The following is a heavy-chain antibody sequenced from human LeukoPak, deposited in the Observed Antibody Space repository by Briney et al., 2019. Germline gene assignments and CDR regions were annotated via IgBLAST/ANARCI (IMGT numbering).Heavy chain of an antibody. CDR3: ARPYYYYMDV. J-gene: IGHJ6*03. CDR1: GGSISSSSYY. CDR2: IYYSGST. V-gene: IGHV4-39*07. Sequence: SETLSLTCTVSGGSISSSSYYWGWIRQPPGKGLEWIGSIYYSGSTNYNPSLKSRVTISVDKSKNQFSLKLISVTAADTAVYYCARPYYYYMDVWGKGTTVTVSS.